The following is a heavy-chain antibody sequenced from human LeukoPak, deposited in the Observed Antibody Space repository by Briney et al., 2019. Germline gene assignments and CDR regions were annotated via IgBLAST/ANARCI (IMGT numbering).Heavy chain of an antibody. CDR2: ISSSSGDI. J-gene: IGHJ6*02. CDR1: GFTFSSYS. CDR3: ASLGTAMVSLYYYVMDV. V-gene: IGHV3-21*01. Sequence: GGSLRLSCAASGFTFSSYSMNWVRQAPGKGPEWVSSISSSSGDIYYGDSVKGRFTISRDNGKNSLYLQMNSLRAEDTAVYYCASLGTAMVSLYYYVMDVWGQGTTVTVSS. D-gene: IGHD5-18*01.